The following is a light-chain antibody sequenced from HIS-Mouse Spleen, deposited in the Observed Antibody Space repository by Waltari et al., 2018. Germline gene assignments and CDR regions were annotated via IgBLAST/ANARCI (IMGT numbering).Light chain of an antibody. CDR3: AAWDDSLSGWV. J-gene: IGLJ3*02. CDR1: SSNIRTNY. Sequence: QSVLTQPPSASGTPGQRVTIPCSGSSSNIRTNYVYWYQPLPGTAPKLLIYRNNQRPSGVPDRFSGSKSGTSASLAISGLRSEDEADYYCAAWDDSLSGWVFGGGTKLTVL. V-gene: IGLV1-47*01. CDR2: RNN.